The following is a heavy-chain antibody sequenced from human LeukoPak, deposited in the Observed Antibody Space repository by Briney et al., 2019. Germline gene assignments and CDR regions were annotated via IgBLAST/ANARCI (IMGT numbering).Heavy chain of an antibody. CDR2: IYYSGST. J-gene: IGHJ5*02. Sequence: SETLSLTCTVSGGSISSSSYYWGWIRPPPGKGLEWIGCIYYSGSTYYNPSLKSRVTISVDTSKNQFSLKLSSVTAADTAVYYCARHGIVVVPAAENWFDPWGQGTLVTVSS. V-gene: IGHV4-39*01. CDR3: ARHGIVVVPAAENWFDP. D-gene: IGHD2-2*01. CDR1: GGSISSSSYY.